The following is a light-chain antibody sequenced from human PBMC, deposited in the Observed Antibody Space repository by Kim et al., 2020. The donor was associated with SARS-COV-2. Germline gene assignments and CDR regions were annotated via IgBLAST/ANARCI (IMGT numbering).Light chain of an antibody. CDR1: PSDVGNYDF. J-gene: IGLJ1*01. CDR2: DVT. Sequence: GQSGTVACTGTPSDVGNYDFVSWYQHHPGKAPRLMIFDVTKRPSGVSSRFSASKSGITASLTISGLQADDEADYYCGSLTTSNTFVFGTGTQLTVL. V-gene: IGLV2-14*03. CDR3: GSLTTSNTFV.